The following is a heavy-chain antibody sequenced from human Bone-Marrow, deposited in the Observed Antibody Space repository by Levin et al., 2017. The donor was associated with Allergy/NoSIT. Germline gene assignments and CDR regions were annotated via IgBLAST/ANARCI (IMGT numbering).Heavy chain of an antibody. V-gene: IGHV7-4-1*02. J-gene: IGHJ3*02. CDR3: ARDSGSYPTRFAFDI. CDR2: INTNTGNP. Sequence: GESLKISCKASGYTFTSYAMNWVRQAPGQGLEWMGWINTNTGNPTYAQGFTGRFVFSLDTSVSTAYLQISSLKAEDTAVYYCARDSGSYPTRFAFDIWGQGTMVTVSS. CDR1: GYTFTSYA. D-gene: IGHD1-26*01.